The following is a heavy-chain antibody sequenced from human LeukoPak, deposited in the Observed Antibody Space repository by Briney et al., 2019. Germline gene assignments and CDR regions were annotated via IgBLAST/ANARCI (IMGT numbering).Heavy chain of an antibody. Sequence: SETLSLTCSVSGVSISAYYWSWIRQPAGKGLEWIGRIYPGESIYASENTNYNPSLKSQVSMSGDTSKNQVSLKLRSVTAADTAVYYCARDPTTVTTIFDSWGQGTLVTVS. J-gene: IGHJ4*02. CDR1: GVSISAYY. CDR3: ARDPTTVTTIFDS. V-gene: IGHV4-4*07. CDR2: IYPGESIYASENT. D-gene: IGHD4-17*01.